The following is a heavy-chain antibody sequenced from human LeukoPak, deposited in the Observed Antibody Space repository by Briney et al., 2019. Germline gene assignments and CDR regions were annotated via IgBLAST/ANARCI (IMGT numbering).Heavy chain of an antibody. J-gene: IGHJ2*01. CDR2: IYYSGST. D-gene: IGHD2-2*01. Sequence: PSQTLSLTCTVSGGSISSSSYYWGWIRQPPGKGLEWIGSIYYSGSTYYNPSLKSRVTISVDTSKNQFSLKLSSVTAADTAVYYCARRAGYCSSTSCSSYWYFDLWGRGTLVTVSS. CDR3: ARRAGYCSSTSCSSYWYFDL. CDR1: GGSISSSSYY. V-gene: IGHV4-39*01.